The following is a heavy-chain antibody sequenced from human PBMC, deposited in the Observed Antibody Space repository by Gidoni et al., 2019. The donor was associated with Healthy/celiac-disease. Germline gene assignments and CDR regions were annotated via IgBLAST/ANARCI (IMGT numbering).Heavy chain of an antibody. CDR3: AAEGWYSSGWDAFDI. V-gene: IGHV1-58*01. Sequence: QMQLVQSGPEVKKPGTSVKVSCKASGFTFTSSAVQWVRQARGQRLEWIGWIVVGSGNTNYAQKFQERVTITRDMSTSTADMELSSLRSEDTAVYYCAAEGWYSSGWDAFDIWGQGTMVTVSS. D-gene: IGHD6-19*01. CDR2: IVVGSGNT. J-gene: IGHJ3*02. CDR1: GFTFTSSA.